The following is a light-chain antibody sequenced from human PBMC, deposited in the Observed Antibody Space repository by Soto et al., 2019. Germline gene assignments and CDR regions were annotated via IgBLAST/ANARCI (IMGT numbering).Light chain of an antibody. CDR3: QQRSNWPTWT. CDR2: DAS. CDR1: QSVSRY. J-gene: IGKJ1*01. Sequence: EIVLTQSPATLSLSPGERATLSCRASQSVSRYLAWYQQKPGQAPRLLIYDASNRATGIPARFSGSGSGTEFTFTISSIEPEDFAVYYCQQRSNWPTWTFGQGTKVEIK. V-gene: IGKV3-11*01.